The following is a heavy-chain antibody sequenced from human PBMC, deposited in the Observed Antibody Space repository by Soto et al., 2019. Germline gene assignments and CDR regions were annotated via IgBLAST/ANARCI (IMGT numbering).Heavy chain of an antibody. CDR2: ISYDGSNK. J-gene: IGHJ4*02. D-gene: IGHD6-19*01. CDR3: TNDLRRGWYYFDY. Sequence: PGGSLRLCCAASGFTFSGYGMHCVRQAPGEGLGWVAVISYDGSNKYYADSVKGRFTISRDNSKNTLYLQMNSLRAEDTAVYYCTNDLRRGWYYFDYWGQGTMVTVSS. CDR1: GFTFSGYG. V-gene: IGHV3-30*18.